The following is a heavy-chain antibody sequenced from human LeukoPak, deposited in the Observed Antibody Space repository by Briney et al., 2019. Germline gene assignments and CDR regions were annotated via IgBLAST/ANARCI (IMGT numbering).Heavy chain of an antibody. J-gene: IGHJ4*02. Sequence: GRSLRLSCAASGFTFDDYAMHWVRQAPGKGLEWVSGISWNSGTIGYADSVKGRFTISRDNAKNSLYLQINSLRAEDTALYYCAAAKGIATVGIDYWGQGTLVTVSS. D-gene: IGHD6-13*01. V-gene: IGHV3-9*01. CDR3: AAAKGIATVGIDY. CDR1: GFTFDDYA. CDR2: ISWNSGTI.